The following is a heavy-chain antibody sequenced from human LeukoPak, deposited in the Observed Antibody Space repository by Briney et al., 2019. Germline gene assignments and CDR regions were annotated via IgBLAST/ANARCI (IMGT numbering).Heavy chain of an antibody. CDR1: GFIFSSYA. V-gene: IGHV3-23*01. J-gene: IGHJ4*02. Sequence: PGGSLRLSCAVSGFIFSSYAVSWVRQAPGRGLGWVSAIRGSDGSTYYADSVKGRFTITRDNSKNTLYLQMSSLRAEDTAVYYCAKDRAMVIVPAASDYWGQGTLVTVSS. D-gene: IGHD2-2*01. CDR3: AKDRAMVIVPAASDY. CDR2: IRGSDGST.